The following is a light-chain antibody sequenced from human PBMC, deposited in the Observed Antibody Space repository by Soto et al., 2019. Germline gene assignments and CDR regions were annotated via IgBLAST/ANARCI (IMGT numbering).Light chain of an antibody. J-gene: IGKJ1*01. V-gene: IGKV3-15*01. Sequence: EIVMTQSPATLSVSPGERATLSCRASQSVSSNLAWYQQKPGQAPRLLIYGASTRATGLPARFSGSGSGTEFTLTISGLQSEDFAVYYCQQYNDWPWTFRQGTKVEIK. CDR1: QSVSSN. CDR3: QQYNDWPWT. CDR2: GAS.